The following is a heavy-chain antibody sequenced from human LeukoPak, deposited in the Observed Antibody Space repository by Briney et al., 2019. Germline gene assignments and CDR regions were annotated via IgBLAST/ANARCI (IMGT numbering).Heavy chain of an antibody. CDR3: ARGLRGIMIRGAITDLNWFDA. CDR2: IYHSGST. D-gene: IGHD3-10*01. J-gene: IGHJ5*02. CDR1: GGSISSGDYY. Sequence: PSQTLSLTCTVSGGSISSGDYYWTWIRQPPGKGLEWIGYIYHSGSTHYNSSLKSRLTISVDTSKNQFSLKLSSVTAADTAVYYCARGLRGIMIRGAITDLNWFDAWGQGTLVNVSS. V-gene: IGHV4-30-4*01.